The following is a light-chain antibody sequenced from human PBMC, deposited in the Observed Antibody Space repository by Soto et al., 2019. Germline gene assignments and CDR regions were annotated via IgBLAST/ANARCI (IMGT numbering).Light chain of an antibody. V-gene: IGKV3D-20*02. J-gene: IGKJ1*01. CDR1: QSVSSSY. CDR3: VP. CDR2: DES. Sequence: GEGATLSCRASQSVSSSYLAWYQQKPGQAPRLLSSDESSRATGIPDRFSGSGSGTDFTFTISFLFQAEDAMRYTVPFG.